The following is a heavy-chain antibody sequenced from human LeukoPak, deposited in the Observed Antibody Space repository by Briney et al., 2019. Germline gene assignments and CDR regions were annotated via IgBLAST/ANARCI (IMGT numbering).Heavy chain of an antibody. CDR1: GGTFSSYA. CDR2: IIPIFGTE. V-gene: IGHV1-69*13. D-gene: IGHD3-9*01. CDR3: ARGLRGPHYDILNGLDY. Sequence: SVKVSCKASGGTFSSYAISWVRQAPGQGLEWVGGIIPIFGTENYAQKFQGRVTITADESTSTAYMELSSLRSEDTAVYYCARGLRGPHYDILNGLDYWGQGTLVTVSS. J-gene: IGHJ4*02.